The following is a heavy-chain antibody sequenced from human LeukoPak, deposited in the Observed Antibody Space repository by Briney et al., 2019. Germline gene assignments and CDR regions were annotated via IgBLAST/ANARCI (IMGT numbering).Heavy chain of an antibody. CDR2: MNPNSGNT. V-gene: IGHV1-8*01. Sequence: ASVKVSCKASGYTFTSYDINWVRQATGQGLEWMGWMNPNSGNTGYAQKFQGRVTMTRNTSISTAYMELSRLRSDDTAVYYCARETHSSSSEVDYWGQGTLVTVSS. D-gene: IGHD6-6*01. J-gene: IGHJ4*02. CDR3: ARETHSSSSEVDY. CDR1: GYTFTSYD.